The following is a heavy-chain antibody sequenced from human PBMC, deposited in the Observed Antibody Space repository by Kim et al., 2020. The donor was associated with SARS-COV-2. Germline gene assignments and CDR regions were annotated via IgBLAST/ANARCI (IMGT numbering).Heavy chain of an antibody. CDR1: GDSVSSKTAA. V-gene: IGHV6-1*01. Sequence: QTLSLTCAISGDSVSSKTAAWNWIRQSPSRGLEWLGRTFYRSKWSNEYAESVKSRITINPDTSKNQFSLQLNSVPPEDTAVYYCAGGNYYFDYWGQGTLVTVSS. CDR3: AGGNYYFDY. J-gene: IGHJ4*02. D-gene: IGHD3-16*01. CDR2: TFYRSKWSN.